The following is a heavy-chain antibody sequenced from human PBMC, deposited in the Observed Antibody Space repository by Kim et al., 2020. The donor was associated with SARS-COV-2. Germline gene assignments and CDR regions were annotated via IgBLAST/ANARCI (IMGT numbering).Heavy chain of an antibody. Sequence: GGTTEYAASVKGRFTISRDDSKSIAYLQMNSLKTEDTAVYYCTRDYGDSVWGQGTLVTVSS. D-gene: IGHD4-17*01. CDR3: TRDYGDSV. CDR2: GGTT. J-gene: IGHJ4*02. V-gene: IGHV3-49*02.